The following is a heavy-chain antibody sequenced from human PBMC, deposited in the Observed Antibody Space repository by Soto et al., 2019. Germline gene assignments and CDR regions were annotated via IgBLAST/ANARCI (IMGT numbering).Heavy chain of an antibody. J-gene: IGHJ3*02. Sequence: GGSLRLSCAASGFTVSSNYMSWVRQAPGKGLEWVSVIYSGGSTYYADSVKGRFTISRDNSKNTLYLQMKILRAEDTAVYYCARFPSRGAFDIWGQGTMVTVSS. V-gene: IGHV3-66*02. CDR1: GFTVSSNY. CDR3: ARFPSRGAFDI. CDR2: IYSGGST.